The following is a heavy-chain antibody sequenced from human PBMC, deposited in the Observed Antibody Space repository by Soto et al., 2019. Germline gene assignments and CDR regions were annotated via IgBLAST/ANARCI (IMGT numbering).Heavy chain of an antibody. Sequence: ESLCLSCSIYSASFSGYYWSWIRQPPGKGLEWIGEISQSGNTNYSPSLKSRVSISIDTSKKQFSLNLASVSAADTAVYYCARAPKVSGSSQTRPDFWGQGTLVTVSS. CDR2: ISQSGNT. D-gene: IGHD6-6*01. CDR3: ARAPKVSGSSQTRPDF. V-gene: IGHV4-34*01. CDR1: SASFSGYY. J-gene: IGHJ4*02.